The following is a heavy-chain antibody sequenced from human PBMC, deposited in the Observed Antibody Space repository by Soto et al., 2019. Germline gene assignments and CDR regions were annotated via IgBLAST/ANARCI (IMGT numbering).Heavy chain of an antibody. D-gene: IGHD3-9*01. V-gene: IGHV1-8*01. Sequence: ASVKMSCKASGYTVTSYSINWVRQATGQGLECMGSMNPNSGNTGDAQKFQGRVTMTRNTSISTAYMELSSLRSEDPAVYYCARGGDILTGYYENYGMDVWRQGTTVSVSS. CDR3: ARGGDILTGYYENYGMDV. J-gene: IGHJ6*02. CDR2: MNPNSGNT. CDR1: GYTVTSYS.